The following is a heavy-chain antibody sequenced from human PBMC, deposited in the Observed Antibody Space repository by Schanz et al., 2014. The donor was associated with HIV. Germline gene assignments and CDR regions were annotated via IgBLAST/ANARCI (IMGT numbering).Heavy chain of an antibody. V-gene: IGHV4-31*03. D-gene: IGHD1-26*01. CDR1: GDSISSGGYY. Sequence: QVQLQESGPGLVKPSQTLSLTCTVSGDSISSGGYYWSWIRQHPGKGLEWIGYIYYSGSTYYNPSLKSRVTMSVDTSENHFSLKLSSATVADTAVYYCARADGLWEPHSYWGQGTLVTVSS. J-gene: IGHJ4*02. CDR2: IYYSGST. CDR3: ARADGLWEPHSY.